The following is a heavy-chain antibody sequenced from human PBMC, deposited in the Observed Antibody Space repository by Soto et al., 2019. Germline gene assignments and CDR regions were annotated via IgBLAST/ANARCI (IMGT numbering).Heavy chain of an antibody. CDR1: GYTFTNSG. CDR3: ARDCAEAGPFDF. D-gene: IGHD6-13*01. V-gene: IGHV1-18*04. Sequence: GASVKVCCKAPGYTFTNSGSTCGLPAPGQGLEWMGWISAYNGNTNYAQKLQGRVTMTTDTSTSTAYMELRSLRSDDTAVYYCARDCAEAGPFDFWGRGTLVTGSA. CDR2: ISAYNGNT. J-gene: IGHJ4*02.